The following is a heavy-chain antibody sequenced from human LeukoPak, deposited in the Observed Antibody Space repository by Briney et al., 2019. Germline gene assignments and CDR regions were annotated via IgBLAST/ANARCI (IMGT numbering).Heavy chain of an antibody. V-gene: IGHV3-48*01. CDR1: GFTFITYN. Sequence: GGSLRLSCAVSGFTFITYNMNWVRQAPGKGLEWVSYIRSSSSIIYYADSVKGRFTISRDNAKNSLYLQMNSRRAEDTAVYYCARVAADHYFYYYMDVWGKGTTVTVSS. CDR3: ARVAADHYFYYYMDV. D-gene: IGHD6-13*01. CDR2: IRSSSSII. J-gene: IGHJ6*03.